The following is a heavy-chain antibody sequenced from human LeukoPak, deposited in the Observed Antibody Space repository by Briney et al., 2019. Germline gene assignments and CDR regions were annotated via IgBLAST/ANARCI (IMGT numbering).Heavy chain of an antibody. CDR2: INPDGSRT. J-gene: IGHJ4*02. Sequence: GGSLRLSCAASGFALSSYWIHWVRQAPGEGLVWVSRINPDGSRTDYADSVKGRFTISRDNTKNTVDLQMNSLRAEDTAVYYCARDFEAPSNCWGQGTLVTVSS. CDR1: GFALSSYW. CDR3: ARDFEAPSNC. D-gene: IGHD3-9*01. V-gene: IGHV3-74*01.